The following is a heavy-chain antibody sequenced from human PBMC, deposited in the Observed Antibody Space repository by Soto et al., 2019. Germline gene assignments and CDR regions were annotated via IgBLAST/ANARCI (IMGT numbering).Heavy chain of an antibody. Sequence: QVQLVESGGGVVQPGRSLRLSCAASGFTFSSYGMHWVRQAPGKGLEWVAVIWYDGSNKYYADSVKGRFTISRDNSKNTLYLQMNSLRGEDTAVYYCARDRPYDSSGYYGVGAFDIWGQGTMVTVSS. J-gene: IGHJ3*02. D-gene: IGHD3-22*01. CDR2: IWYDGSNK. V-gene: IGHV3-33*01. CDR3: ARDRPYDSSGYYGVGAFDI. CDR1: GFTFSSYG.